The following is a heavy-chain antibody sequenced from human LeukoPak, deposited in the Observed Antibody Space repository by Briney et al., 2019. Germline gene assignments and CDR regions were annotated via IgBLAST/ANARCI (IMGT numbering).Heavy chain of an antibody. J-gene: IGHJ4*02. CDR2: ISYDGSNK. CDR1: GFTFSSYA. Sequence: PGGSLRLSCAASGFTFSSYAMHWVRQAPGKGLEWVAVISYDGSNKYYADCVKGRFTISRDNSKNTLYLQKNSLRAEDTAVYYCARDNEEIVVVPAAIDYWGQGTLVTVSS. CDR3: ARDNEEIVVVPAAIDY. V-gene: IGHV3-30*04. D-gene: IGHD2-2*01.